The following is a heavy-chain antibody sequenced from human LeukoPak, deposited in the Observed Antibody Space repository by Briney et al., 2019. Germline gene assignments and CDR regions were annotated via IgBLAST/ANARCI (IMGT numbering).Heavy chain of an antibody. Sequence: GGSLRLSCAASGFTFSSYAMSWVRQAPGKGLEWVSSISSSSSYIYYADSVKGRFTISRDNAKNSLYLQMNSLRAEDTAVYYCARPPTYRWLAREDYFDYWGQGTLVTVSS. D-gene: IGHD6-19*01. V-gene: IGHV3-21*01. J-gene: IGHJ4*02. CDR1: GFTFSSYA. CDR3: ARPPTYRWLAREDYFDY. CDR2: ISSSSSYI.